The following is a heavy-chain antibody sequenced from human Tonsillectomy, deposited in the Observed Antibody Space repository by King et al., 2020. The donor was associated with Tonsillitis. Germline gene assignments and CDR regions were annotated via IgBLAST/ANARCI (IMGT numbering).Heavy chain of an antibody. D-gene: IGHD2-21*02. CDR1: GFTFSSYG. CDR3: ATACDGGDCYSNY. Sequence: VQLVESGGGVVQPGKSLRLSCAASGFTFSSYGLHWVRQAPGKRLEWVTTISYDGSIKYYADSVKGRFTISRDNSKNTLFLQMNTLRAEDTAVYYCATACDGGDCYSNYWGQGTLVTVSS. J-gene: IGHJ4*02. CDR2: ISYDGSIK. V-gene: IGHV3-30*03.